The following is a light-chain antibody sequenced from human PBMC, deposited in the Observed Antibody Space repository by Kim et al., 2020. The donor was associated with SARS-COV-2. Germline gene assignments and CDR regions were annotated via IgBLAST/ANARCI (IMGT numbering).Light chain of an antibody. CDR2: AAS. J-gene: IGKJ1*01. V-gene: IGKV1-8*01. Sequence: AIRITQSPSSLSASTGDRVTITCRASQGISSYLAWYQQKPGKAPKLLIYAASTLQSGVPSRFSGSGSGTDFTLTVGCLQSEDFATYYCQQYYSYPKTFGQGTKVEIK. CDR1: QGISSY. CDR3: QQYYSYPKT.